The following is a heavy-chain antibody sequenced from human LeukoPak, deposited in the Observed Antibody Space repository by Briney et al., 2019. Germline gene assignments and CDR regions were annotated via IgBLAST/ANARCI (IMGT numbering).Heavy chain of an antibody. CDR1: GFTFSSYG. D-gene: IGHD6-13*01. Sequence: GGSLRLSCAASGFTFSSYGMHWVRQAPGKGLEWVAVIWYDGSNKYYADSVKGRFTISRDNSKNTLHLQMSSLRVEDTAVYYCVKYSNSCYDPWGQGTLVTVSS. CDR3: VKYSNSCYDP. J-gene: IGHJ5*02. CDR2: IWYDGSNK. V-gene: IGHV3-30*02.